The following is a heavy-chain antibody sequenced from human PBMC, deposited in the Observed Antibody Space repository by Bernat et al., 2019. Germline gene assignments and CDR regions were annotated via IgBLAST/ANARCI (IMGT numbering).Heavy chain of an antibody. CDR3: ARRQNPWGPYWSGGSCHIYYYYGMDV. Sequence: QVQLVQSGAEVKKPGASVKVSCKASGYTFTSYGISWVRQAPGQGLEWMGWISAYNGNTNYAQKLQGRVTMTTDTSTSTAYMELRSLRSHDTAVYYCARRQNPWGPYWSGGSCHIYYYYGMDVWGQGKTVTVSS. CDR1: GYTFTSYG. J-gene: IGHJ6*02. D-gene: IGHD2-15*01. V-gene: IGHV1-18*01. CDR2: ISAYNGNT.